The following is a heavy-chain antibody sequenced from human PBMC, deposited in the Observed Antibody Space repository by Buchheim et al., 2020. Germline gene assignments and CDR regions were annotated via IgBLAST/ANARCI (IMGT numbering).Heavy chain of an antibody. V-gene: IGHV4-59*01. J-gene: IGHJ4*02. Sequence: QVQLQESGPGLVKPSETLSLTCTVSGGSISSYYWSWIRQPPGKGLEWIGYIYYSGSTNYNPSLKSRVTISVDTSKNQFSLKLSSVTAADTAVYYCARVSRMVRGAPTRTLGSIDYWGQETL. D-gene: IGHD3-10*01. CDR2: IYYSGST. CDR1: GGSISSYY. CDR3: ARVSRMVRGAPTRTLGSIDY.